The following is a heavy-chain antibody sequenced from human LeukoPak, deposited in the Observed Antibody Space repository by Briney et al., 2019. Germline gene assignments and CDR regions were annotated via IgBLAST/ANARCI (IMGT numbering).Heavy chain of an antibody. CDR2: IYHSGST. D-gene: IGHD3-3*01. Sequence: PSGTLSLTCAVSGGSISSSNWWSWVRQPPGKGLEWIGEIYHSGSTNYNPSLKSRVTISVDKSKNQFSLNVSSVTAADTAVYYCARGVGSGYLYYYYYYMDVWGKGTTVTVSS. J-gene: IGHJ6*03. V-gene: IGHV4-4*02. CDR1: GGSISSSNW. CDR3: ARGVGSGYLYYYYYYMDV.